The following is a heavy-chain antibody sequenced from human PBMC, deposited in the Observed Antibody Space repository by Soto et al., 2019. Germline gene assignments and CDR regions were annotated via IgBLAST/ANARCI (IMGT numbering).Heavy chain of an antibody. V-gene: IGHV4-34*01. CDR3: ARGRRYSYGYWFDP. J-gene: IGHJ5*02. D-gene: IGHD5-18*01. Sequence: QVQLQQWGAGLLKPSETLSLTCAVYGGSFSGYYWSWIRQPPGKGLEWIGEINHSGSTNYNPSLKSRVTRAVDTSKNQFSLKLSSVTAADTAVYYCARGRRYSYGYWFDPWGQGTLVTVSS. CDR1: GGSFSGYY. CDR2: INHSGST.